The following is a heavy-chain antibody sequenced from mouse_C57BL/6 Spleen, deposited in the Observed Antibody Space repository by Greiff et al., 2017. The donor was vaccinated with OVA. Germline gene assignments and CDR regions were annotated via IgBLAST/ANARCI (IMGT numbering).Heavy chain of an antibody. V-gene: IGHV1-69*01. CDR2: IDPSDSYT. Sequence: QVQLQQPGAELVMPGASVKLSCKASGYTFTSYWMHWVKQRPGQGLEWIGEIDPSDSYTNYNQKFKGKSTLTVDKSSSTAYMQLSSLTSEDSAVYYCARWGDGSAMDYWGQGTSVTVSS. CDR1: GYTFTSYW. D-gene: IGHD1-1*01. J-gene: IGHJ4*01. CDR3: ARWGDGSAMDY.